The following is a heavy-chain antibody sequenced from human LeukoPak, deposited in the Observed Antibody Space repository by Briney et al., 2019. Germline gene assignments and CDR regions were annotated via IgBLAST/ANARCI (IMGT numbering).Heavy chain of an antibody. J-gene: IGHJ4*02. CDR2: IYYSGST. V-gene: IGHV4-31*03. D-gene: IGHD3-10*01. CDR3: ARDFTLISPGYYTSGTSQSYFDY. CDR1: GGSISSGGYY. Sequence: SETLSLTCTVSGGSISSGGYYWSWIRQHPGKGLEWIGYIYYSGSTYYNPSLKSRVTISVDTSKNLFSLKLSSVTAADTAVYYCARDFTLISPGYYTSGTSQSYFDYWGQGTLVTVSS.